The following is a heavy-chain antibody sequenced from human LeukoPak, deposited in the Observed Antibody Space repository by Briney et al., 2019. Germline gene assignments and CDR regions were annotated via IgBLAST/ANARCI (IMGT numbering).Heavy chain of an antibody. Sequence: SETLSLTCTVSGASINSHDYYWGWIRQPPGKELEWIGSMLYSGHTHYSLSLQSRVTISVDTSKNQVSLNLTSVTAADTAVYYCARPGRGDIGDYWGQGTLVTVSS. J-gene: IGHJ4*02. CDR1: GASINSHDYY. D-gene: IGHD2-21*02. V-gene: IGHV4-39*07. CDR2: MLYSGHT. CDR3: ARPGRGDIGDY.